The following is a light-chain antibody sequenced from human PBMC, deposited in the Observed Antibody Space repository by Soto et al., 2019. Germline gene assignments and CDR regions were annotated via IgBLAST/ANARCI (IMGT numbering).Light chain of an antibody. CDR1: SSDVGGYNY. CDR2: DVT. V-gene: IGLV2-14*01. Sequence: QSVLTQPASVSGSPGQSITISCTGTSSDVGGYNYVSWYQQHPGKAPKLMIYDVTNRPSGVSNRFSGSKSGYTASLTISGLQAEDEADYYCSSYASSSDVVFGGGTKVTVL. CDR3: SSYASSSDVV. J-gene: IGLJ2*01.